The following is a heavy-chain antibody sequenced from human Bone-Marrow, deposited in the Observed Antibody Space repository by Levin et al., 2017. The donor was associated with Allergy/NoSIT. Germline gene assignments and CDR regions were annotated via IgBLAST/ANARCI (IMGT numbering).Heavy chain of an antibody. CDR2: LSWDDDK. Sequence: SGPTLVKPTQTLTLTCTFSGFSLTNTAVGVAWIRQPPGKALEWLALLSWDDDKRYNPSLNNRLTITKDASKNQVVLSMTNMYPVDTATYFCARRSTTGPFDSWGQGTLVIVSS. V-gene: IGHV2-5*02. CDR1: GFSLTNTAVG. CDR3: ARRSTTGPFDS. D-gene: IGHD1-1*01. J-gene: IGHJ4*02.